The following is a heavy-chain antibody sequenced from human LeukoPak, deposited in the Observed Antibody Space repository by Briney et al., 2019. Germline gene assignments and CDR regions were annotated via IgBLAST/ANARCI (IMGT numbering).Heavy chain of an antibody. CDR2: ITSSSSYI. V-gene: IGHV3-21*01. J-gene: IGHJ6*04. CDR1: GFTFRTYN. Sequence: GGSLRLSCAASGFTFRTYNMNWVRQAPGKGLEWVSSITSSSSYIYYAASVKGRFTISRDNAKNSLYLQMNSLRAEDTAVYYCAELGITMIGGVWGKGTTVTISS. CDR3: AELGITMIGGV. D-gene: IGHD3-10*02.